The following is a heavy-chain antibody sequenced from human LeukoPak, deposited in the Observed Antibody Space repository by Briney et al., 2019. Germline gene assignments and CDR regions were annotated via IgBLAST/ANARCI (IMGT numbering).Heavy chain of an antibody. Sequence: PGGSLRLSCAASGFTFSSYAMTWVRQAPDKGLEWVSAISGSDGITYYADSVRGRFTISRDDSQNTLYLQMNSLSAEDTAVYYCAKVETSGGANCYALDYWGQGTLVTVSS. CDR3: AKVETSGGANCYALDY. J-gene: IGHJ4*02. CDR2: ISGSDGIT. D-gene: IGHD2-21*02. CDR1: GFTFSSYA. V-gene: IGHV3-23*01.